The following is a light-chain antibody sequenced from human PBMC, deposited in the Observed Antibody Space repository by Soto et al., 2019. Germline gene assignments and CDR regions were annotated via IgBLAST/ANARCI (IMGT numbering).Light chain of an antibody. CDR2: GAS. J-gene: IGKJ1*01. CDR1: QSVSSNY. V-gene: IGKV3-20*01. Sequence: EIVLTQSPGTLSLSPGERATLSCRASQSVSSNYLAWYQQKPGQAPRLLIYGASSRATGIPDRFSGSGSGTDFTLTISRLEPKDFAVYYCQQYGSSLTWTFGQGTKVEIK. CDR3: QQYGSSLTWT.